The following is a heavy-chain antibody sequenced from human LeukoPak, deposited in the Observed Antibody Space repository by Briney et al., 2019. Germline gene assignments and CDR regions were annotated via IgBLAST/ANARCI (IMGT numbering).Heavy chain of an antibody. V-gene: IGHV4-59*08. CDR1: EGSISTYY. J-gene: IGHJ6*02. CDR2: IHYTGST. Sequence: SETLSHTCTVSEGSISTYYWTWIWQPPGRGLEWIGYIHYTGSTNYNPSLKSRVIISLDTSKNQFSLKLSSVTAADTAVYFCATVVVVAATNYYYYATDVWGQGTTVTVSS. D-gene: IGHD2-15*01. CDR3: ATVVVVAATNYYYYATDV.